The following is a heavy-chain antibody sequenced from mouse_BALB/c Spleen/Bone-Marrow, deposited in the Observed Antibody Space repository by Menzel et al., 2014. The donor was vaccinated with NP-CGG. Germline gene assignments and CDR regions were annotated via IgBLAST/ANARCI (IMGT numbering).Heavy chain of an antibody. CDR2: VNVNGDRT. D-gene: IGHD2-4*01. Sequence: EVKLMESGGGLVQPGGSLKLSCAASGFTSSNYGMSRVRQTPDKRLEMIATVNVNGDRTYHPDSVKGRFTISRDNAKNTLSLQMSSLKSEDTAMYYCARGYDYSSWFAYWGQGTLVTVSA. CDR3: ARGYDYSSWFAY. CDR1: GFTSSNYG. J-gene: IGHJ3*01. V-gene: IGHV5-6-3*01.